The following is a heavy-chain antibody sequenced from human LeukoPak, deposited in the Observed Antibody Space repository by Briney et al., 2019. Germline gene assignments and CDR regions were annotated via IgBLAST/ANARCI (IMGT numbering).Heavy chain of an antibody. CDR3: ARRRGYSSSYDAFDI. CDR1: GGSISSGGYS. Sequence: TLSLTCAVSGGSISSGGYSWSWIRQPPGKGLEWIGYIYHSGSTYYNPSLKSRVIISVDRSKNQFSLKLSSVTAADTAVYYCARRRGYSSSYDAFDIWGQGTMVTVSS. V-gene: IGHV4-30-2*01. D-gene: IGHD6-13*01. CDR2: IYHSGST. J-gene: IGHJ3*02.